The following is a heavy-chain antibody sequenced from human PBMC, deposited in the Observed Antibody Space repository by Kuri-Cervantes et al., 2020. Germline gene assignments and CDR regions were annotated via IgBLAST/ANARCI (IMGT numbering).Heavy chain of an antibody. V-gene: IGHV3-73*01. Sequence: GGSLRLSCAASGFSFSDSPVHWVRQASGRGLEWVGRIRRKPDSNVTVYAASVQGRFTFSRDDSKNTAYLQMNFLRAEDTAVYYCARDLEGNYYDSSGYYGPFDYWGQGTLVTVSS. J-gene: IGHJ4*02. CDR1: GFSFSDSP. D-gene: IGHD3-22*01. CDR2: IRRKPDSNVT. CDR3: ARDLEGNYYDSSGYYGPFDY.